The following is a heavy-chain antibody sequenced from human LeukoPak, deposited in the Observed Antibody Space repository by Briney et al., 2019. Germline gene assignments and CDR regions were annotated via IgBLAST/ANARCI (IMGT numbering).Heavy chain of an antibody. J-gene: IGHJ4*02. CDR2: IIGRGGST. D-gene: IGHD6-13*01. Sequence: GGGLRLSCVDSRYTLSIYVMSGVPHAPAKGREGVSAIIGRGGSTYYTDALKGRYTISRDNSKNTLYLQMNTLRAEDTAVYYCAKALNGREWYSNSWYPNCYDYWGQGTLVTVSS. CDR1: RYTLSIYV. CDR3: AKALNGREWYSNSWYPNCYDY. V-gene: IGHV3-23*01.